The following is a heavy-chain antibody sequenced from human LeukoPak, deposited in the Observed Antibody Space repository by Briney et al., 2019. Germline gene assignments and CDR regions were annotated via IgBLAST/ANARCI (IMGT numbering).Heavy chain of an antibody. D-gene: IGHD3-10*01. CDR1: GGSISSGSYY. V-gene: IGHV4-61*02. Sequence: SETLSLTCTVSGGSISSGSYYWSWIRQPAGKGLEWIGRIYTSGSTNYNPSLKSRVTISVDTSKNQFSLKLSSVIAADTAVYYCARASTYYYGSGRWAFDIWGQGTMVTVSS. CDR2: IYTSGST. J-gene: IGHJ3*02. CDR3: ARASTYYYGSGRWAFDI.